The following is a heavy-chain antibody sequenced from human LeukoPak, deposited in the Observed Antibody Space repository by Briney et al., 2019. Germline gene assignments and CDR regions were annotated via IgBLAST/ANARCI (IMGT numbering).Heavy chain of an antibody. V-gene: IGHV3-23*01. CDR3: AKDLDYDYVSGGGNWFDP. CDR1: GFTFSSYA. J-gene: IGHJ5*02. D-gene: IGHD3-16*01. CDR2: FSGSGGST. Sequence: GGSLRLSCAASGFTFSSYAMSWVRQAPGKGLECISGFSGSGGSTYYADSVKGRFTISRDNSKNTLYLQMNSLRAEDTAVYYCAKDLDYDYVSGGGNWFDPWGQGTLVTVSS.